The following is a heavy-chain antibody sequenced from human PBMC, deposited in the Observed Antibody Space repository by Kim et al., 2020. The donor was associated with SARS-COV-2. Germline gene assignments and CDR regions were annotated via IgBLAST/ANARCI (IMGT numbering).Heavy chain of an antibody. Sequence: ASVKVSCKASGYTFTSYAMHWVRQAPGQRLEWMGWINAGNGNTKYSQKFQGRVTITRDTSASTAYMELSSLRSEDTAVYYCARELQRYSSSWPYYYYGMDVWGQGTTVTVSS. CDR1: GYTFTSYA. CDR2: INAGNGNT. J-gene: IGHJ6*02. CDR3: ARELQRYSSSWPYYYYGMDV. D-gene: IGHD6-13*01. V-gene: IGHV1-3*01.